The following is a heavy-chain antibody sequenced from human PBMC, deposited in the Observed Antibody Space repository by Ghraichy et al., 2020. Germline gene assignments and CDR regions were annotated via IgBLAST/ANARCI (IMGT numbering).Heavy chain of an antibody. CDR3: ARGYSSGWYGPYWYFDL. CDR1: GGTFSSYA. CDR2: IIPIFGTA. Sequence: SVKVSCKASGGTFSSYAISWVRQAPGQGLEWMGGIIPIFGTANYAQKFQGRVTITTDESTSTAYMELSSLRSEDTAVYYCARGYSSGWYGPYWYFDLWGRGTLVTVSS. J-gene: IGHJ2*01. V-gene: IGHV1-69*05. D-gene: IGHD6-19*01.